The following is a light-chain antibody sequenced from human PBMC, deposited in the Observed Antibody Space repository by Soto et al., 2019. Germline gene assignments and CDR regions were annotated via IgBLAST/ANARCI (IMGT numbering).Light chain of an antibody. Sequence: EIVLTQSPATLSLSPGERATLSCRASQSVSSYLAWYQQKPGQAPRLLIYDASTRATGVPARFSGSGSGTEFTLTISSLQSEDFAVYYCQQYTDWPLTFGQATRVEIK. J-gene: IGKJ1*01. V-gene: IGKV3-15*01. CDR3: QQYTDWPLT. CDR1: QSVSSY. CDR2: DAS.